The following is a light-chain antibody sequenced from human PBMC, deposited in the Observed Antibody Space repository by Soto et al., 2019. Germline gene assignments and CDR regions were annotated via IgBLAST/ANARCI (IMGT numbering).Light chain of an antibody. J-gene: IGKJ1*01. Sequence: ETVMTHSPATLSVSPGEDVTLSCRASQSVSSNLAWYQQKRGQAPRLLIYGTSSRATGIPARFSGSGSETEFTLTISSLQPEDFATYYCQQSYSSPPTFGQGTKVDI. CDR2: GTS. CDR1: QSVSSN. V-gene: IGKV3-15*01. CDR3: QQSYSSPPT.